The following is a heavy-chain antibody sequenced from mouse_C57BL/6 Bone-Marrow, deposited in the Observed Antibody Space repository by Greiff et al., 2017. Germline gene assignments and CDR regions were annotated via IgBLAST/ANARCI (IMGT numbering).Heavy chain of an antibody. D-gene: IGHD1-1*01. Sequence: QVQLQQSGAELVKPGASVKISCKASGYAFSSYWMNWVKQRPGKGLEWIGQIYPGDGDTNYNGKFTGKATLTADTSSSTAYMQLSSLTSEDSAVYFCARERYYGGAWFAYGGQGTLVTVSA. CDR3: ARERYYGGAWFAY. CDR2: IYPGDGDT. CDR1: GYAFSSYW. V-gene: IGHV1-80*01. J-gene: IGHJ3*01.